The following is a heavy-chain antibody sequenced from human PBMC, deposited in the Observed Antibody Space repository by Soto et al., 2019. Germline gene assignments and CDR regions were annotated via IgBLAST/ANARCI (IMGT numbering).Heavy chain of an antibody. CDR2: ISYDGSNK. CDR1: GFTFSSYG. D-gene: IGHD3-3*01. J-gene: IGHJ4*02. V-gene: IGHV3-30*18. Sequence: PGGSLRLSCAASGFTFSSYGMHWVRQAPGKGLVWVAVISYDGSNKYYADSVKGRFTISRDNSKNTLYLQMNSLRAEDTAVYYCAKEQRITIFGVVNIQLDYWGQGTLVTVSS. CDR3: AKEQRITIFGVVNIQLDY.